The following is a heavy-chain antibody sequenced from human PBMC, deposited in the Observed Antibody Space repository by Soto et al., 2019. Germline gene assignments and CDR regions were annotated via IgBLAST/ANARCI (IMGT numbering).Heavy chain of an antibody. CDR2: IYYSGST. CDR3: ARGRSSTSPYPIGY. J-gene: IGHJ4*02. D-gene: IGHD2-2*01. V-gene: IGHV4-31*03. Sequence: QVQLQESGPGLVKPSQTLSLTCTVSGGSISSGGYYWSWIRQHPGKGLEWIGYIYYSGSTYYNPSLKNRVTISVDTSKIQFSLKLSSVTAADTAVYYCARGRSSTSPYPIGYWGQGTLVTVSS. CDR1: GGSISSGGYY.